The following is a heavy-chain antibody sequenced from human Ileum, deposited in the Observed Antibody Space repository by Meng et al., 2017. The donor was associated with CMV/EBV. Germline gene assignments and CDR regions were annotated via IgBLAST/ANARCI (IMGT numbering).Heavy chain of an antibody. V-gene: IGHV4-59*01. D-gene: IGHD2-2*01. J-gene: IGHJ6*02. Sequence: GSLRLSCTVSGGSISSYYWSWIRQPPGKGLEWIGYIYYSGSTNYNPSLKSRVTISVDTSKNQFSLKLSSVTAADTAVYYCARVGQGQYQLLSGRYYYYGMDVWGQGTTVTVSS. CDR1: GGSISSYY. CDR2: IYYSGST. CDR3: ARVGQGQYQLLSGRYYYYGMDV.